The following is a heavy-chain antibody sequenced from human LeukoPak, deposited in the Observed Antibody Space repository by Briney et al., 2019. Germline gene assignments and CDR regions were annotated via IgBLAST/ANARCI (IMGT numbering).Heavy chain of an antibody. CDR3: ARDSGYLYRPYTSFDI. V-gene: IGHV3-21*01. J-gene: IGHJ3*02. Sequence: GGSLRLSCAASGFTFSSYSMNWVRQAPGKGLEWVSSISSSSSYIYYADSVKGRFTISRDNAKNSLYLQMNSLRAEDTAVYYCARDSGYLYRPYTSFDIWGQGTMVTVSS. CDR1: GFTFSSYS. CDR2: ISSSSSYI. D-gene: IGHD2-2*02.